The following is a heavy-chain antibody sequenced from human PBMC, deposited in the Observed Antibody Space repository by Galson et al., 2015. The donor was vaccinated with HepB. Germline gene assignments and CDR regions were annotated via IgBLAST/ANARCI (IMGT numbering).Heavy chain of an antibody. D-gene: IGHD4/OR15-4a*01. CDR2: ISISGRNT. J-gene: IGHJ4*02. CDR3: AKEEVPNDY. CDR1: GFSFSNSA. V-gene: IGHV3-23*01. Sequence: SLRLSCAVSGFSFSNSAMTWVRQAPGRGLEWISGISISGRNTYYADSVKGRFTISRDDPKNTVFLQMNSLRAEDTAVYYCAKEEVPNDYWGQGTLVTASS.